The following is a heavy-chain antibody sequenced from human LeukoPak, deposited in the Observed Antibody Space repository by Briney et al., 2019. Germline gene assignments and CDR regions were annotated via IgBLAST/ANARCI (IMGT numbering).Heavy chain of an antibody. D-gene: IGHD3-22*01. V-gene: IGHV3-15*01. J-gene: IGHJ3*02. Sequence: GGSLRLSCAASGFTFSNASMSWVRQAPGKGLEWVGRIKSKADGATTDYAAHVKGRFTISRDHSKNTLYLQMNSMKTEDTDVYYCTTDNDYDSSGHYGNAFDIWGEGTMVTVSS. CDR2: IKSKADGATT. CDR3: TTDNDYDSSGHYGNAFDI. CDR1: GFTFSNAS.